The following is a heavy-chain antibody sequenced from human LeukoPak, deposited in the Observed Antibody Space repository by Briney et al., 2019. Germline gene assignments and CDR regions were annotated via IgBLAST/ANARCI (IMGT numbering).Heavy chain of an antibody. D-gene: IGHD4-23*01. V-gene: IGHV3-11*01. CDR2: ISSSGSTI. J-gene: IGHJ6*02. Sequence: LTLSSAASAFTSRAAYMSWIREAPGKGLDWVSYISSSGSTISYADSVKGRFNISRDNAKNSLYLQMNSLRAEDTAVYYCARDRWGAHGMDVWGQGTTVTVSS. CDR3: ARDRWGAHGMDV. CDR1: AFTSRAAY.